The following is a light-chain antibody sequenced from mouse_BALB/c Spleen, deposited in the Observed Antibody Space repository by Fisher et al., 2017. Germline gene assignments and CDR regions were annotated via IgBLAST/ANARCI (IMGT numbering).Light chain of an antibody. J-gene: IGKJ4*01. CDR3: QQWSSYPPT. CDR2: STS. Sequence: IVMTQTTAIMSASLGERVTMTCTASSSVSSSYLHWYQQKPGSSPKLWIYSTSNLASGVPARFSGSGSGTSYSLTISRMEAEDAATYYCQQWSSYPPTFGSGTKLEIK. CDR1: SSVSSSY. V-gene: IGKV4-74*01.